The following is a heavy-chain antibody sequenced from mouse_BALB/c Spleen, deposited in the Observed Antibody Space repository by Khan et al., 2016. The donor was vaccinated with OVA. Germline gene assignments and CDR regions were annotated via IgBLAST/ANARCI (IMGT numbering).Heavy chain of an antibody. CDR3: ANRYGSPFTY. D-gene: IGHD2-1*01. V-gene: IGHV14-3*02. CDR1: GFNFKDTD. J-gene: IGHJ3*01. Sequence: VQLKESGAELVRPGASVKMSCTASGFNFKDTDIHWIKQRPEQGLEWIGRIDPWNGDVKYDPKFQDKATLPPGKFSNTAYLKANSLTSNDTAVDYCANRYGSPFTYWGQGTLVTVSA. CDR2: IDPWNGDV.